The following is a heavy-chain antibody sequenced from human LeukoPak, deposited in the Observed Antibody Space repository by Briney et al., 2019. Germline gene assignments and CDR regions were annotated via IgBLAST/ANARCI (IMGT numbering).Heavy chain of an antibody. V-gene: IGHV1-8*01. CDR2: MNPNSGNT. D-gene: IGHD6-19*01. J-gene: IGHJ5*02. Sequence: ASVKVSCKASGYTFTSYDINWVRQATGQGLEWMGWMNPNSGNTGYAQKFQGRVTMTRNTSISTAYMELSSLRSEDTAVYYCARGGDSSGWYGEGNWFDPWGQGTLVTVSS. CDR1: GYTFTSYD. CDR3: ARGGDSSGWYGEGNWFDP.